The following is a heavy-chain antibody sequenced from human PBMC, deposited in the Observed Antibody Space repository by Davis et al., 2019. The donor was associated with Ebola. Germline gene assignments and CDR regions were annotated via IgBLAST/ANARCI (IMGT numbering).Heavy chain of an antibody. Sequence: AASVKVSCKASGYTFTSYYMHWVRQAPGQGLEWMGIINPSGGSTSYAQKFQGRVTMTRDTSTSTVDMELSSLRSEDTAVDYCARSRFGGGNVRRFGDYWGQGTLVTVSS. V-gene: IGHV1-46*01. CDR2: INPSGGST. D-gene: IGHD4-23*01. J-gene: IGHJ4*02. CDR1: GYTFTSYY. CDR3: ARSRFGGGNVRRFGDY.